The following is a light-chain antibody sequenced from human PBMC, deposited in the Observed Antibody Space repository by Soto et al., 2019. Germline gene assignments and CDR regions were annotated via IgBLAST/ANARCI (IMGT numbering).Light chain of an antibody. CDR1: QSLLHSNGYNY. Sequence: IVMTQSPLSLPVTPGEPASISCRSSQSLLHSNGYNYLDWYLQKPGQSPHRLIYLGSNRASGVPDRVSGSGSGTDFTLKTSRVETEDVGVYYCVHAVHPPPTFSQGTKVEIK. CDR2: LGS. V-gene: IGKV2-28*01. CDR3: VHAVHPPPT. J-gene: IGKJ1*01.